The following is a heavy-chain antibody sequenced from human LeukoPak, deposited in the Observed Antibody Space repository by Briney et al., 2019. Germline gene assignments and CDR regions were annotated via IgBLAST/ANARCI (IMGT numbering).Heavy chain of an antibody. Sequence: GGSLRLSCAASGFTFSSYSMNWVRQAPGKGLEWVSSISSSSSYIYYADSVKGRFTISRDNAKNSLYLQMNSLRAEDTAVYYCATIVVVVAAPTSDAFDIWGQGTMVTVSS. CDR3: ATIVVVVAAPTSDAFDI. J-gene: IGHJ3*02. CDR1: GFTFSSYS. D-gene: IGHD2-15*01. V-gene: IGHV3-21*01. CDR2: ISSSSSYI.